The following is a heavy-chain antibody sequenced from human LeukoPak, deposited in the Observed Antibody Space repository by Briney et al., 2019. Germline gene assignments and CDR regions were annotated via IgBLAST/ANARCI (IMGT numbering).Heavy chain of an antibody. CDR2: ISYDGSNK. J-gene: IGHJ4*02. V-gene: IGHV3-30*18. Sequence: GGSLGLSCAASGFTFSSYGMHWVRQAPGKGLEWVAVISYDGSNKYYADSVKGRFTISRDNSKNTLYLQMNSLRAEDTAVYYCAKGMSSGWYLVSDYWGQGTLVTVSS. CDR3: AKGMSSGWYLVSDY. CDR1: GFTFSSYG. D-gene: IGHD6-19*01.